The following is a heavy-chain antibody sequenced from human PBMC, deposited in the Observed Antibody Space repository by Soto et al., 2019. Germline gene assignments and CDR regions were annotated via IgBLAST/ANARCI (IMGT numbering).Heavy chain of an antibody. CDR1: GFTFSSYW. CDR3: ARAPPGGSGSYYLNY. J-gene: IGHJ4*02. CDR2: IKQDGSEK. Sequence: GGSLRLSCAASGFTFSSYWMSWVRQAPGKGLEWVANIKQDGSEKYYVDSVKGRFTISGDNAKNSLYLQMNSLRAEDTAVYYCARAPPGGSGSYYLNYWGQGTLVTVS. V-gene: IGHV3-7*01. D-gene: IGHD3-10*01.